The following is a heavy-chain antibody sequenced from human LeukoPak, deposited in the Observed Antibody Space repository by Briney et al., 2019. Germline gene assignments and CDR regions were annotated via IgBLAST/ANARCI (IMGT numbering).Heavy chain of an antibody. CDR3: ARGGASSSWFIGY. D-gene: IGHD6-13*01. J-gene: IGHJ4*02. CDR2: IYSGGST. CDR1: GFTFSSYS. V-gene: IGHV3-66*01. Sequence: GGSLRLSCAASGFTFSSYSMNWVRQAPGKGLEWVSVIYSGGSTYYADSVKGRFTISRDNSKNTLYLQMNSLRAEDTAVYYCARGGASSSWFIGYWGQGTLVTVSS.